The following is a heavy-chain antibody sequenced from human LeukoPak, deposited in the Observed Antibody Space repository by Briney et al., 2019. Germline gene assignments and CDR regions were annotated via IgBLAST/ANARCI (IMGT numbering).Heavy chain of an antibody. D-gene: IGHD6-13*01. CDR2: IYYTGST. CDR3: ARQGTAGRYINNWFDP. CDR1: GGSINGYY. V-gene: IGHV4-59*08. Sequence: SETLSLTCTVSGGSINGYYWSWIRQPPGKGLEWIGYIYYTGSTYYNPSLKSRLTISVDTSKSHFSLKLSSVTTADTAVYYCARQGTAGRYINNWFDPWGQGTLVTVSS. J-gene: IGHJ5*02.